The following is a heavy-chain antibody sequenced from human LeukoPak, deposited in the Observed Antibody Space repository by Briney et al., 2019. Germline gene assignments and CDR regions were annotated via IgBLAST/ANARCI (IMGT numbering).Heavy chain of an antibody. CDR2: ISYDGSNK. J-gene: IGHJ4*02. V-gene: IGHV3-30*18. CDR3: AKGSYYFDY. CDR1: GFTFSSYG. Sequence: GGSLRLSCAASGFTFSSYGMHWVRQAPGKGLEWVAVISYDGSNKYYADSVKGRFTITRDNSKNTLYLQMNSLRAEDTAVYYCAKGSYYFDYWGQGTLVTVSS.